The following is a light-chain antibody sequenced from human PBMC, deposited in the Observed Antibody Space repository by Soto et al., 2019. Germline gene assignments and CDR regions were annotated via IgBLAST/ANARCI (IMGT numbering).Light chain of an antibody. J-gene: IGLJ2*01. CDR3: CSFTSSSAVI. CDR1: SSDVGGYNY. CDR2: DVN. V-gene: IGLV2-14*03. Sequence: QSALTQPASMSGSLGQSITISCTGTSSDVGGYNYVSWYQHHPGKALKVLIYDVNHRPSGVSNRFSGSKSGSTASLTISGLQAEDEADYFRCSFTSSSAVIFGGGTKLTVL.